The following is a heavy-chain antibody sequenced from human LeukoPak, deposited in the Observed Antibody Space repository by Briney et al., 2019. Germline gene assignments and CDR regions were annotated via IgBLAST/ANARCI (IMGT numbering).Heavy chain of an antibody. Sequence: GASVKVSCKASGYTFTSYYMHWVRQAPGQGLEWMGGIIPIFGTANYAQKFQGRVAITADESTSTAYMELSSLRSEDTAVYYCARDRGSTSWYTPVPDAFDIWGQGTMVTVSS. J-gene: IGHJ3*02. CDR1: GYTFTSYY. CDR3: ARDRGSTSWYTPVPDAFDI. V-gene: IGHV1-69*13. D-gene: IGHD2-2*02. CDR2: IIPIFGTA.